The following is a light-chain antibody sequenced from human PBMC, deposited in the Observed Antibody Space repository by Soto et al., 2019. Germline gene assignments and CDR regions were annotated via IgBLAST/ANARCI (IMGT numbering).Light chain of an antibody. CDR2: DAS. CDR3: QQRSNWPPYT. V-gene: IGKV3-11*01. CDR1: QSVSSY. J-gene: IGKJ2*01. Sequence: EIVLTQSPATLSLSPGERATLSCRASQSVSSYLAWYQQKPGQAPRLLIYDASNRATGIPARFSGSGSGKDYTLTISSLEPEDFAVYYCQQRSNWPPYTFGQGNKLEIK.